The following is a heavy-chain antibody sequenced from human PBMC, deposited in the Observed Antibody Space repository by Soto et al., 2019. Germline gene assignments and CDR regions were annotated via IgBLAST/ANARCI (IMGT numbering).Heavy chain of an antibody. Sequence: SETLSLTCAVSGASISTRNCWRWVRPPPVKGLEWIGEIYHSGSTNYNPSLKSRVTISVDKSKNQFSLKLSSVTAADTAVYYCARGSYYYDSSGYYYVGDFDYWGQGTLVTVS. D-gene: IGHD3-22*01. CDR3: ARGSYYYDSSGYYYVGDFDY. CDR1: GASISTRNC. CDR2: IYHSGST. V-gene: IGHV4-4*02. J-gene: IGHJ4*02.